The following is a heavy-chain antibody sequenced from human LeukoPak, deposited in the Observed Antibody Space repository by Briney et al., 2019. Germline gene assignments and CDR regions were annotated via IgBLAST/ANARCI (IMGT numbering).Heavy chain of an antibody. J-gene: IGHJ3*02. CDR2: ITPNSGGT. CDR1: GYTFTAHN. Sequence: GASVKVSCKASGYTFTAHNMHWVRHAPGQGLERMGWITPNSGGTNYAQKFQGRVTMTRDTSSSTAYMELSRLRSDDTAVYYCARDYYDGSGFGAFDIWGQGTMVTVSS. D-gene: IGHD3-22*01. CDR3: ARDYYDGSGFGAFDI. V-gene: IGHV1-2*02.